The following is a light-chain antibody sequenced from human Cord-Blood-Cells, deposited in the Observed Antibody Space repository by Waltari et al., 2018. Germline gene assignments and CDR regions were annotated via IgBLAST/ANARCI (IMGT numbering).Light chain of an antibody. V-gene: IGKV4-1*01. CDR1: QSVLYSSNNKNY. J-gene: IGKJ5*01. Sequence: DIVMTQSPDSLAVSLGERATINCKXSQSVLYSSNNKNYLACYQQKPGQPPKLLIYWASTRESGVPDRLIGGGSGTNFTITISSLQAEDVAVYYCQQYYSTLPITFGQGTRLEIK. CDR2: WAS. CDR3: QQYYSTLPIT.